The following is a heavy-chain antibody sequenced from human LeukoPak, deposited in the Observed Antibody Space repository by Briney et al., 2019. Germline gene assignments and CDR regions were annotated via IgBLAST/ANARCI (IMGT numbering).Heavy chain of an antibody. Sequence: ASVKVSCKASGYTFTSYGISWVRQAPGQGLEWMGWISAYNGNTNYAQKLQGRVTMTTDTSTSTAYMELRSLRSDDTAVYYCARDIRAARQLYYFDYWGQGTLVTVSS. V-gene: IGHV1-18*01. CDR3: ARDIRAARQLYYFDY. J-gene: IGHJ4*02. CDR1: GYTFTSYG. CDR2: ISAYNGNT. D-gene: IGHD6-6*01.